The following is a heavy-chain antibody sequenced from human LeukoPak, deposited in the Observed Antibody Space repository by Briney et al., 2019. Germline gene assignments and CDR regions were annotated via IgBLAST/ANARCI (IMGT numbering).Heavy chain of an antibody. D-gene: IGHD5-12*01. CDR1: GGSLSSYY. J-gene: IGHJ4*02. CDR2: IYYSGST. Sequence: SETLSLTCTVSGGSLSSYYWSWVRQPPGKGLEGIGYIYYSGSTNYNPSLKSRVTISVDTSKNQFSLKLSSVTAADTAVYYCARSSGYEYYFDYWGQGTLVTVSS. V-gene: IGHV4-59*01. CDR3: ARSSGYEYYFDY.